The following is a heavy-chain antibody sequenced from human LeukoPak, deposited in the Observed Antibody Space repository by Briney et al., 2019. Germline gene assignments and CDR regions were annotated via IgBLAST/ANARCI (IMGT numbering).Heavy chain of an antibody. Sequence: SSETLSLTCTVSGGSISSYYWSWIRQPPGKGLEWIGYIYYSGSTNYNPSLKSRVTISVDTSKNQFSLKLSSVTAADTAVYYCARAGLHYYDRIEPSYCYYGMDVWGQGTTVTVSS. CDR3: ARAGLHYYDRIEPSYCYYGMDV. V-gene: IGHV4-59*01. CDR1: GGSISSYY. CDR2: IYYSGST. D-gene: IGHD3-22*01. J-gene: IGHJ6*02.